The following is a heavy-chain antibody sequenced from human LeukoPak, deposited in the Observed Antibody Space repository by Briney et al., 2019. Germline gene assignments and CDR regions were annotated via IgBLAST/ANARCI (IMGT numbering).Heavy chain of an antibody. CDR1: GGSISSSSYY. CDR3: ARDYYDIPVGEH. D-gene: IGHD3-9*01. J-gene: IGHJ1*01. CDR2: IYYSGST. Sequence: PSETLSLTCTVPGGSISSSSYYWGWIRQPPGKGLEWIGSIYYSGSTYYNPSLKSRVTISVDTSKNQFSLKLSSVTAADTAVYYCARDYYDIPVGEHWGQGTLVTVSS. V-gene: IGHV4-39*02.